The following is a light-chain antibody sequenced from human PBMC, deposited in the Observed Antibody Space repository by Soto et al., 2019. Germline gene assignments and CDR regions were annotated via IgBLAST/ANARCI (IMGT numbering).Light chain of an antibody. CDR1: QSVSSN. Sequence: EIVLTQSPATLSLSPGERATVSCRASQSVSSNLAWFQQRPDQAPRLLIYDASSRATGIPVRFSGRGSGTDFTLTISSLEPGDFAVYYCQQRSNWPPYTFGQGTKLEIK. CDR3: QQRSNWPPYT. J-gene: IGKJ2*01. CDR2: DAS. V-gene: IGKV3-11*01.